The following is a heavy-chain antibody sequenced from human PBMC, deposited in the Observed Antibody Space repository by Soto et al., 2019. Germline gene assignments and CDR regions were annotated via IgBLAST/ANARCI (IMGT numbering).Heavy chain of an antibody. CDR3: TTGIMITFGGVIVVETDDAFDI. V-gene: IGHV3-15*01. J-gene: IGHJ3*02. CDR2: IKSKTDGGTT. CDR1: GFTFSNAW. Sequence: SLRLSCAASGFTFSNAWMSWVRQAPGKGLEWVGRIKSKTDGGTTDYAAPVKGRFTISRDDSKNTLYLQMNSLKTEDTAVYYCTTGIMITFGGVIVVETDDAFDIWGQGTMVTVSS. D-gene: IGHD3-16*02.